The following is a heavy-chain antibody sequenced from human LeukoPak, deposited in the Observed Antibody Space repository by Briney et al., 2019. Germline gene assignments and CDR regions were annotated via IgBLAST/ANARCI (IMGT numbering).Heavy chain of an antibody. V-gene: IGHV4-39*01. Sequence: SETLSLTCTVSGGSISSSSYYWGWIRQPPGKGLEWIGSIYYSGSTYYNPSLKSRVTISVDTSKNQFSLKLSSVTAADTAVYYCERLSSSWYSVFDYFDYWAREPWSPSPQ. CDR3: ERLSSSWYSVFDYFDY. CDR2: IYYSGST. J-gene: IGHJ4*02. CDR1: GGSISSSSYY. D-gene: IGHD6-13*01.